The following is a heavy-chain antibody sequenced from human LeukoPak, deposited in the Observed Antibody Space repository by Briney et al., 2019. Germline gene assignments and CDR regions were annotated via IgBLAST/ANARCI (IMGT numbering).Heavy chain of an antibody. J-gene: IGHJ4*02. V-gene: IGHV4-59*01. CDR3: ARGVYIAAAQYAY. Sequence: SETLSLTCTVSGGSISGYNWSWIRQSPGKGLEWIGYIYYSGTTNYNPSLKSRVTISVDTSKNQFSLKLSSVTAADTAVYYCARGVYIAAAQYAYWGQGTLVTVSS. CDR1: GGSISGYN. D-gene: IGHD6-13*01. CDR2: IYYSGTT.